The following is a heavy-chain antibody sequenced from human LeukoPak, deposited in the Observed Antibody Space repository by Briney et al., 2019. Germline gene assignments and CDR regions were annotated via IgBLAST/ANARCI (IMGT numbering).Heavy chain of an antibody. V-gene: IGHV1-2*02. CDR2: INPNSGGT. D-gene: IGHD5-24*01. Sequence: ASVKLSCNASAYTFTDYYMHWERQAPGQGLEWMGWINPNSGGTNYAQKFQGRVTMTRDTSLRTAYMELSRLRSDDTSVYYCASIGYNHYIDYWGQGTLVTVSS. J-gene: IGHJ4*02. CDR3: ASIGYNHYIDY. CDR1: AYTFTDYY.